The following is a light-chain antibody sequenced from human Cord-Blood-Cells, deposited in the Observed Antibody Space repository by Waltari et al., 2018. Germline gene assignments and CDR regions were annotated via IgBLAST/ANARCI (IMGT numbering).Light chain of an antibody. V-gene: IGKV1-39*01. CDR1: QSISCY. CDR3: QQSYSTPRS. Sequence: DIQMTQSPSSLSASVGDRVTITCRASQSISCYLKWYQQKPGKAPKLLIYAASSLQSGVPSRFSGSGSGTDFTLTISSLQPEDFATYYCQQSYSTPRSFGQGTKLEIK. J-gene: IGKJ2*03. CDR2: AAS.